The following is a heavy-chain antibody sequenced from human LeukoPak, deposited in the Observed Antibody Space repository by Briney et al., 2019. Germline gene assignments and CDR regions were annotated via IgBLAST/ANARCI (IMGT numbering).Heavy chain of an antibody. CDR1: GGSISSGGYY. J-gene: IGHJ3*02. Sequence: SQTLSLTCTVCGGSISSGGYYWSWIRQHPGKGLEWIGYIYYSGSTYYNPSLKSRLTISVDTSKNQFSLKLSSVTAADTAVYYCARDMPEAGSHAFQSCGQGTMVTVSS. D-gene: IGHD6-13*01. V-gene: IGHV4-31*03. CDR2: IYYSGST. CDR3: ARDMPEAGSHAFQS.